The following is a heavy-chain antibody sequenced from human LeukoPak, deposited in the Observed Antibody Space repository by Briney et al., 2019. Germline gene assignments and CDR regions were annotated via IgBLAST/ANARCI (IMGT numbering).Heavy chain of an antibody. CDR2: INAGNGNT. CDR1: GYTFTSYA. Sequence: ASVKVSCKASGYTFTSYAMHWVRQAPGQRLEWMGWINAGNGNTKYSQKFQGRVTITRYTSASTAYMELSSLRSEDTAVYYCARGTMVRGVGGYWGQGTLVTVSS. V-gene: IGHV1-3*01. D-gene: IGHD3-10*01. J-gene: IGHJ4*02. CDR3: ARGTMVRGVGGY.